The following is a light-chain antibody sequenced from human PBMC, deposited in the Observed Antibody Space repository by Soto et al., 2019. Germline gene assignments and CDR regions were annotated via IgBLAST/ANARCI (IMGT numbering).Light chain of an antibody. CDR2: DAT. CDR3: HTRVRWPT. Sequence: EIVLTQSPATLSLSPGDRAILSCRASQNVNRYLGWYQQKPGQSPRLLIYDATNRATGIPARFSGSGSGTDFSLTISSLEPEDFAVYYCHTRVRWPTFGPGTKVDMK. V-gene: IGKV3-11*01. CDR1: QNVNRY. J-gene: IGKJ3*01.